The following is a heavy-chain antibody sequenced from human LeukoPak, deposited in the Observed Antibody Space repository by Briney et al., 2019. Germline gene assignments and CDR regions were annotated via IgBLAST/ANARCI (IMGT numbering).Heavy chain of an antibody. CDR3: ARDGDAFDI. J-gene: IGHJ3*02. V-gene: IGHV3-21*04. CDR1: GFTFSTYN. Sequence: TGGSLRLSCAASGFTFSTYNMNWVRQAPGKGLEWVSSITSSSSYIYYADSVKGRFTISRDNAKNSLYLQMNSLRAEDTAVYYCARDGDAFDIWGQGTMVTVSS. CDR2: ITSSSSYI.